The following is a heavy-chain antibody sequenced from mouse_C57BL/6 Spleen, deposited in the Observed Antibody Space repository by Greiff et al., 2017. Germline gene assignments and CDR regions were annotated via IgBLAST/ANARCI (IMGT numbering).Heavy chain of an antibody. CDR2: ISSGGSYT. CDR3: ARHDDDYDGGGFDY. J-gene: IGHJ2*01. V-gene: IGHV5-6*01. Sequence: EVKLMESGGDLVKPGGSLKLSCAASGFTFSSYGMSWVRQTPDKRLEWVATISSGGSYTYDPDSVKGRFTISRDNAKNTLYLQMSSLKSEDTAMYYCARHDDDYDGGGFDYWGQGTTLTVSS. CDR1: GFTFSSYG. D-gene: IGHD2-4*01.